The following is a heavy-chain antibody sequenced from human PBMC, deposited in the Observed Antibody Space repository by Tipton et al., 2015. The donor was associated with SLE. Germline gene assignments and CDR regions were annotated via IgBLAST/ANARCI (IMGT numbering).Heavy chain of an antibody. V-gene: IGHV3-9*01. CDR1: GFTFDDYA. J-gene: IGHJ6*03. D-gene: IGHD3-9*01. CDR2: ISWNSGSI. CDR3: AKGRDRYFDYMDV. Sequence: RSLRLSCAASGFTFDDYAMHWVRQAPGKGLEWVSGISWNSGSIGYADSVKGRFTTSRDNAKNSLYLQMNSLRAEDTALYYCAKGRDRYFDYMDVWGKGTTVTVSS.